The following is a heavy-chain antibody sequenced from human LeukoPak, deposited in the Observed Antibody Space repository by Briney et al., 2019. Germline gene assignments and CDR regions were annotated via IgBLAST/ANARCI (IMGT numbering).Heavy chain of an antibody. J-gene: IGHJ4*02. CDR2: ISGSGGST. CDR3: ARTSPGYSSGWSYGGGYFDY. D-gene: IGHD6-19*01. V-gene: IGHV3-23*01. CDR1: GFTFSSYA. Sequence: GGSLRLSCAASGFTFSSYAMSWVRQAPGKGLEWVSAISGSGGSTYYADSVKGRFTISRDNSKNTLYLQMNSLRAEDTAVYYCARTSPGYSSGWSYGGGYFDYWGQGTLVTVSS.